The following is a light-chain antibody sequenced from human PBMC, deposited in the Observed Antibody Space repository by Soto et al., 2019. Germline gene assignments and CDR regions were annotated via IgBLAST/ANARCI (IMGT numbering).Light chain of an antibody. V-gene: IGLV2-8*01. J-gene: IGLJ1*01. CDR1: SSDVGGYNY. CDR3: SSYADSNSYV. Sequence: QSVLTQPPSASGSPGQSVTISFHGTSSDVGGYNYVYWYQQHPGKAPKLMIYEVTKRPSGVPDRFSGSKSGNTASLTVSGLQAEDEADYYCSSYADSNSYVFGTGTKVTGL. CDR2: EVT.